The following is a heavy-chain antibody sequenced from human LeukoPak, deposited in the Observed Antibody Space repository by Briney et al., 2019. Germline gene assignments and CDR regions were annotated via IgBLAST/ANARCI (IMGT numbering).Heavy chain of an antibody. Sequence: GGSLRLSCAASGFTFSSYAMTWVRQAPGKGPEWVSGISGSGGTTYYADSVKGRFTISRDNSNNTLYLQMNSLRAEDTAVYYCAKDRWDSVIVPALGDLGYWGRGTLVTVSS. CDR1: GFTFSSYA. CDR3: AKDRWDSVIVPALGDLGY. J-gene: IGHJ4*02. V-gene: IGHV3-23*01. CDR2: ISGSGGTT. D-gene: IGHD2-2*01.